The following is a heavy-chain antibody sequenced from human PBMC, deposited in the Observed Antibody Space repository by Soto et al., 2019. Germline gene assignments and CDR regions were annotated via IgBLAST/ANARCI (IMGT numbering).Heavy chain of an antibody. CDR1: GGSFSGYY. Sequence: PSETLSLTCAFYGGSFSGYYWSWIRQPPGKGLEWIGEINHSGSTNYNPSLKSRVTISVDTSKNQFSLKLSSVTAADTAVYYCARRASSGYYHAFDIWGQGTMVTVSS. J-gene: IGHJ3*02. CDR2: INHSGST. V-gene: IGHV4-34*01. CDR3: ARRASSGYYHAFDI. D-gene: IGHD3-22*01.